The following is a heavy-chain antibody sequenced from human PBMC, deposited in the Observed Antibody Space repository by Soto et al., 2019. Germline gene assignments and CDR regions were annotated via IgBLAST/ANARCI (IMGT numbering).Heavy chain of an antibody. J-gene: IGHJ4*02. CDR3: ARGTYGDYDY. CDR2: ISYSSSSI. Sequence: EVQLVESGGGLVSPGGSLRLSCAASGFSFSTYTMNWVRQAPGKGLEWVSSISYSSSSIYHANSVKGRFTISRDNAKNSLYLQMDSLRPEDTAVSYCARGTYGDYDYWGQGTLVTVSS. V-gene: IGHV3-21*01. CDR1: GFSFSTYT. D-gene: IGHD4-17*01.